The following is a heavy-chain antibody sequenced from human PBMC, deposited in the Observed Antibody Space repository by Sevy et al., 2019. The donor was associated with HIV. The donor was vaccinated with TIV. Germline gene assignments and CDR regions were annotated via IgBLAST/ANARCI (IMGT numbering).Heavy chain of an antibody. CDR2: ISAYNGNT. J-gene: IGHJ6*02. Sequence: ASVKVSCKASGYTFTSYGISWVRQAPGQGLEWMGWISAYNGNTNYAQKLQGRVTMTTDTSTSTAYMELRSLRSDDTAVYYCARDSWNYVFRYYYYGMDVWGQGTTVTVSS. CDR3: ARDSWNYVFRYYYYGMDV. D-gene: IGHD1-7*01. V-gene: IGHV1-18*01. CDR1: GYTFTSYG.